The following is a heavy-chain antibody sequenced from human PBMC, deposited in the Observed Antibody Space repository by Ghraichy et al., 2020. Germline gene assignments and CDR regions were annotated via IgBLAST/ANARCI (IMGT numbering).Heavy chain of an antibody. CDR1: GDSISRYY. J-gene: IGHJ4*02. Sequence: SETLSLTCTVSGDSISRYYWGWVRQPAGKGLEWIGRVSTGGSANYNPSLKSRVTVSADTSKNQFSLKLSSVTAADTAMYYCARGPPAHCGGDCYYFFDYWGQGTLGTVSS. D-gene: IGHD2-21*02. CDR3: ARGPPAHCGGDCYYFFDY. CDR2: VSTGGSA. V-gene: IGHV4-4*07.